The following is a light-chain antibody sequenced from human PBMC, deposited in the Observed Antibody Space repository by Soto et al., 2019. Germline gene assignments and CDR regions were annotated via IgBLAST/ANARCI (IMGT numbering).Light chain of an antibody. CDR1: SSDVGSYNL. CDR2: EVN. V-gene: IGLV2-23*02. CDR3: CSFAGSSTYV. J-gene: IGLJ1*01. Sequence: QSARTQPASVSGSPGQSITISCTGTSSDVGSYNLVSWYQQHPGKAPKLMIYEVNKQPSGVSNRFSGSKSGNTASLTISGLQAEDEADYYCCSFAGSSTYVFGAGTKVTVL.